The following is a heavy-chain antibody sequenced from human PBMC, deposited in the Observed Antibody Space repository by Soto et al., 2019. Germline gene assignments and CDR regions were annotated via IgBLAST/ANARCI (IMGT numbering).Heavy chain of an antibody. CDR1: GFTFSTFS. J-gene: IGHJ4*02. D-gene: IGHD6-19*01. CDR3: ARDLGWAFDS. V-gene: IGHV3-48*01. Sequence: EVQLVESGGGSVQPGGSLRLSCAASGFTFSTFSMNWVRQAPGRGLEWVANISGGGRPISYADSVKGRFTISRDNATNSLYLQMDSLTAEDTAVYYCARDLGWAFDSWGQGTLVTVSS. CDR2: ISGGGRPI.